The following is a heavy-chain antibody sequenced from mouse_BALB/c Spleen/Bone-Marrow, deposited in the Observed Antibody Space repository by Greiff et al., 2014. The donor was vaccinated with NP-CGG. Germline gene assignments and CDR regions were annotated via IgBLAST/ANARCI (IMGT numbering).Heavy chain of an antibody. CDR2: IDPANGNT. D-gene: IGHD2-4*01. J-gene: IGHJ4*01. CDR1: GFNIKDTY. V-gene: IGHV14-3*02. Sequence: EVQLQQSGAELVKPGASVKLSCTASGFNIKDTYMHWVKQRPEQGLEWIGRIDPANGNTKYDPKFQGKATITADTSSNTAYLQLCLLTSSYPAVYYCARERDYDYAYAMDYWGQGTSVTVSS. CDR3: ARERDYDYAYAMDY.